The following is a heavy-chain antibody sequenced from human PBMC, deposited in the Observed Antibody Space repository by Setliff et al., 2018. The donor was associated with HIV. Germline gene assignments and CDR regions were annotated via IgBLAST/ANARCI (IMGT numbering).Heavy chain of an antibody. D-gene: IGHD1-1*01. V-gene: IGHV4-34*01. CDR2: IDHGGST. CDR1: GEPFSNYY. Sequence: SETLSLTCTVYGEPFSNYYWSWIRQPPGKGLEWIGEIDHGGSTRYHPSLKSRITMSVDTSKNQFSLRLSSVTAADTAVYYCARKQQVRWAWMPSHYNYGLDVWGPGTTVTVSS. CDR3: ARKQQVRWAWMPSHYNYGLDV. J-gene: IGHJ6*02.